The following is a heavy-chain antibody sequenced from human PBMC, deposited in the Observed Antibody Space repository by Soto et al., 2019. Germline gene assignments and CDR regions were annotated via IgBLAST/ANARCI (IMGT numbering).Heavy chain of an antibody. D-gene: IGHD6-25*01. J-gene: IGHJ4*02. V-gene: IGHV4-30-4*01. CDR1: GGSISSGDYY. CDR3: GGETHRGSGGF. CDR2: IYYSGTTNSGST. Sequence: QVQLQESGPGLVKPSQTLSLTCTVSGGSISSGDYYWSWIRQPPGKGLEWIGYIYYSGTTNSGSTFYNPSLESRGSISVDTSKSHFSLRLTSVTAADTAIYYRGGETHRGSGGFWGQGTLVTVSP.